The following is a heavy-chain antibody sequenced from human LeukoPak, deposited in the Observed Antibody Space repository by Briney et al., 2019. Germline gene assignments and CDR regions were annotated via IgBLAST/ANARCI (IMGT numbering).Heavy chain of an antibody. V-gene: IGHV1-3*01. CDR3: ARVGDILTGYYVLDY. CDR2: INAGNGNT. J-gene: IGHJ4*02. D-gene: IGHD3-9*01. CDR1: GYTFTSYG. Sequence: ASVKVSCKASGYTFTSYGISWVRQAPGQGLEWMGWINAGNGNTKYSQKFQGRVTITRDTSASTAYMELSSLRSEDTAVYYCARVGDILTGYYVLDYWGQGTLVTVSS.